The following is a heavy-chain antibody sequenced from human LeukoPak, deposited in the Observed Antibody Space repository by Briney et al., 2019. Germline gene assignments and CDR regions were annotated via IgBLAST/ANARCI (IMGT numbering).Heavy chain of an antibody. V-gene: IGHV1-2*02. J-gene: IGHJ6*03. CDR2: INPNSGGT. Sequence: GASVKVSCKASGYTFTGYYMHWVRQAPGQGLEWMGWINPNSGGTNYAQKFQGRVTMTRDTSISTAYMELSRLRSDDTAVYYCARDQDRESIAAAGDYYYYMDVWGKGTTVTVSS. CDR1: GYTFTGYY. D-gene: IGHD6-13*01. CDR3: ARDQDRESIAAAGDYYYYMDV.